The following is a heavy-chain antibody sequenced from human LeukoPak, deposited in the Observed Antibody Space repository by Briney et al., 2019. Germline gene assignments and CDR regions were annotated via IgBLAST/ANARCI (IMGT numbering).Heavy chain of an antibody. CDR1: GGSITSTTFY. CDR3: ARQASGSYYRNWFDP. V-gene: IGHV4-39*01. Sequence: SETLSLTCTVSGGSITSTTFYWGWIRQPPGKGLQWIGRVHYSGATYYSPSLQSRATISVDTSNNQFSLNLTSVTAADTAIYYCARQASGSYYRNWFDPWGQGTLVIVSS. D-gene: IGHD3-10*01. J-gene: IGHJ5*02. CDR2: VHYSGAT.